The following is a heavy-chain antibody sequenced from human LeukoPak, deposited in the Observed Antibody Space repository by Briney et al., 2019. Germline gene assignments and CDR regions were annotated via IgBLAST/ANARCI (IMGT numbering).Heavy chain of an antibody. D-gene: IGHD1-26*01. CDR2: ISGSGSST. J-gene: IGHJ4*02. Sequence: GGSLRLSCAASGFTFSRFGMNWVRQAPGKGLEWVSAISGSGSSTYYADSVKGRFTISRDNSKNTLFLQMNSLRAEDTAVYYCAKGPIEGARNVFKYWGQGTLVTVSS. CDR1: GFTFSRFG. CDR3: AKGPIEGARNVFKY. V-gene: IGHV3-23*01.